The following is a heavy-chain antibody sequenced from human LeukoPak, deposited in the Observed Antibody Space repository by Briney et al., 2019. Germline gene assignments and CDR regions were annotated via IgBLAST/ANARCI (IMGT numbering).Heavy chain of an antibody. Sequence: PGGSLRLSCAASQFTFSIYAMGWVRQAPGKGLEWVSLITGSGISAYYADSVRGRFSISRDNSKNTVYLQLNSLRAEDTAVYYCARGYCIGNACHSSYFDYWGRGTLVTVSS. CDR2: ITGSGISA. V-gene: IGHV3-23*01. CDR1: QFTFSIYA. J-gene: IGHJ4*02. D-gene: IGHD2-15*01. CDR3: ARGYCIGNACHSSYFDY.